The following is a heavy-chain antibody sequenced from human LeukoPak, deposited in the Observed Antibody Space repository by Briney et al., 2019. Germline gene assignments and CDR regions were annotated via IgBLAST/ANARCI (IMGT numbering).Heavy chain of an antibody. CDR2: VNPGSGDT. D-gene: IGHD6-19*01. Sequence: ASVKVSCKPSGFTITNYAIHWVRQAPGHRLEWMGWVNPGSGDTKYSEDFQGRLSITRDTAASTVYMALSNLTSEDMAVYYCARDVTGDYSNAWDWQSYYFDYWGHGTLVTVSS. V-gene: IGHV1-3*03. CDR1: GFTITNYA. J-gene: IGHJ4*01. CDR3: ARDVTGDYSNAWDWQSYYFDY.